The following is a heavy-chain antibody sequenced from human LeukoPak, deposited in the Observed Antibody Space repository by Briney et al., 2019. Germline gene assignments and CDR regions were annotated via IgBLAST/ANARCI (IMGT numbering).Heavy chain of an antibody. CDR1: GGSFSGYY. D-gene: IGHD3-3*01. Sequence: KPSETLSLTCAVYGGSFSGYYWSWFRQPPGKGLEWIGEINHSGSTNYNPSLKSRVTISVDTSKNQFSLKLSSVTAADTAVYYCARIGASYYDFWSGYYYFDYWGQGTLVTVSS. V-gene: IGHV4-34*01. CDR2: INHSGST. J-gene: IGHJ4*02. CDR3: ARIGASYYDFWSGYYYFDY.